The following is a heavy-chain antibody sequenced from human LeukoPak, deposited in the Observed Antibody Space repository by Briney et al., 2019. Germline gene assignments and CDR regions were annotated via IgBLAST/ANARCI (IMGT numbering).Heavy chain of an antibody. J-gene: IGHJ4*02. CDR2: INPNSGGT. V-gene: IGHV1-2*02. Sequence: ASVKVSCKASVFTFTGYYMHWVRQAPGQGLEWMGWINPNSGGTNYAQKFQGRVTMTRDTSISTAYMELSRLRSDDTAVYYCARVGHYYGSGSTYLNYWGQGTLVTVSS. CDR3: ARVGHYYGSGSTYLNY. D-gene: IGHD3-10*01. CDR1: VFTFTGYY.